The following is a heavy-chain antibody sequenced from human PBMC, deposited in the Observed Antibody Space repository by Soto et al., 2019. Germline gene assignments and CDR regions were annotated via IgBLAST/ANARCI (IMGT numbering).Heavy chain of an antibody. Sequence: QVQLVESGGGVVQPGRSLRLSCAASGFTFSSYGMHWVRQAPGKGLEWVAVIWYDGSNKYYADSVKGRFTISRDNSKNRLNLKRTGLRAEERVVYYCAGKAEVVGKKDWSTPGGKGTLVTFS. V-gene: IGHV3-33*01. D-gene: IGHD6-19*01. CDR2: IWYDGSNK. J-gene: IGHJ5*02. CDR1: GFTFSSYG. CDR3: AGKAEVVGKKDWSTP.